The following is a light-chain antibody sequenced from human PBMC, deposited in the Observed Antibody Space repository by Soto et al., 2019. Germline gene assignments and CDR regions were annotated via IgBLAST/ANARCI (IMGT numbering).Light chain of an antibody. CDR3: QQYGKLPIT. Sequence: VVFPQSPCTLSLSAGERSALACNVSQSVTSSYLTWYQQKPGQAPRLLIYGASTRAAGIPDRFSGSGSGTDFTLTISSLEPEDFAVYYCQQYGKLPITFGQGTRLEIK. CDR1: QSVTSSY. J-gene: IGKJ5*01. CDR2: GAS. V-gene: IGKV3-20*01.